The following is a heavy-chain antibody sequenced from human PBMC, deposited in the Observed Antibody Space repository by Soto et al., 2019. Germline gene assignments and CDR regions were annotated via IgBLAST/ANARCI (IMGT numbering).Heavy chain of an antibody. CDR2: IIPIFGTA. V-gene: IGHV1-69*13. CDR3: ARVRDSSGWPKELDY. J-gene: IGHJ4*02. D-gene: IGHD6-19*01. Sequence: SVKVSCKASGGTFSSYAISWVRQAPGQGLEWMGGIIPIFGTANYAQKFQGRVTITADESTSTAYMELSSLRSEDTAVYYCARVRDSSGWPKELDYWGQGTLVTVSS. CDR1: GGTFSSYA.